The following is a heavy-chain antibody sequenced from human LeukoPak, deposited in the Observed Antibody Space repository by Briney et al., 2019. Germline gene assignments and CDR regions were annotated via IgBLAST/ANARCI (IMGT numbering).Heavy chain of an antibody. J-gene: IGHJ4*02. CDR2: ITPLFGTA. CDR3: ARDHVAVAG. V-gene: IGHV1-69*13. CDR1: GGTFSKYT. D-gene: IGHD6-19*01. Sequence: GASVKVSCKASGGTFSKYTISWVRQRPGQGLEWMGGITPLFGTANYAQKFQGRVTITADESATTAYMELSSLRSEDTAVYYCARDHVAVAGWGQGTLVTVSS.